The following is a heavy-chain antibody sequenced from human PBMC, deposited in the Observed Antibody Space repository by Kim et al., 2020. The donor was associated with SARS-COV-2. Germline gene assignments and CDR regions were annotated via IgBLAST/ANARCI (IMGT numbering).Heavy chain of an antibody. Sequence: GGSLRLSCAASGFTFSNAWMSWVRQAPGKGLEWVGRIKSKTDGGTTYYAAPVKGRFTISRDDSKNTLYLQMNSLKTEDTAVYYCTTEKGWFGELLFRGNSYYYGMDVWGQGTTVTVSS. D-gene: IGHD3-10*01. CDR3: TTEKGWFGELLFRGNSYYYGMDV. CDR2: IKSKTDGGTT. CDR1: GFTFSNAW. J-gene: IGHJ6*02. V-gene: IGHV3-15*01.